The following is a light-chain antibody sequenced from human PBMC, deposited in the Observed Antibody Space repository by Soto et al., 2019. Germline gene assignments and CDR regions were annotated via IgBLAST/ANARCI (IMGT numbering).Light chain of an antibody. V-gene: IGKV3-20*01. CDR3: QQYGSSPTIT. J-gene: IGKJ5*01. Sequence: EIVLTQSPGTLSLSPGESATLPCRASQGVSSSYLAWDAQKPGQAPRILXXSNXTRATGIPERFSGSGSGKDFTLTISRLEPEDFAVYYCQQYGSSPTITFGQGTRLEIK. CDR1: QGVSSSY. CDR2: SNX.